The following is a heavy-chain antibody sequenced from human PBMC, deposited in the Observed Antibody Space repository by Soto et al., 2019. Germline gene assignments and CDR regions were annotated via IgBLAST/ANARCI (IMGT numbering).Heavy chain of an antibody. Sequence: QVQLQESGPGLVRPSQTLSLTCTVSGDSXSSADYYXXWXXQTPXXXLXWIGHIFYSGTTYYNPSLKSRLTISVDTSKNHFSLRLTSVTAADTAVYYCARDLWVEPELYYYGMDVWGQGTTVTVSS. CDR3: ARDLWVEPELYYYGMDV. CDR1: GDSXSSADYY. V-gene: IGHV4-30-4*01. D-gene: IGHD1-1*01. CDR2: IFYSGTT. J-gene: IGHJ6*02.